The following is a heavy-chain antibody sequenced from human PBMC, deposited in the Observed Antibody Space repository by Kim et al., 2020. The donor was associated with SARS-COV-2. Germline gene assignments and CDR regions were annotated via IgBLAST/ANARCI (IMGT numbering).Heavy chain of an antibody. CDR1: GFTFSSYS. D-gene: IGHD6-19*01. CDR3: ARDREWGHDCAVATSCGMDV. J-gene: IGHJ6*02. V-gene: IGHV3-48*02. Sequence: GGSLRLSCAASGFTFSSYSMNWVRQAPGKGLEWVSYISSSSSTIYYADSVKGRFTISRDNAKNSLYLQMNSLRDEDTAVYYCARDREWGHDCAVATSCGMDVWGQGTTVTVSS. CDR2: ISSSSSTI.